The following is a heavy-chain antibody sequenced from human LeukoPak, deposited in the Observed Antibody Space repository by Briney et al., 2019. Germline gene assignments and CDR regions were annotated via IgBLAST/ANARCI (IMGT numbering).Heavy chain of an antibody. CDR2: ISGSGGST. CDR3: AKDPQWELPSPFDH. Sequence: GGSLRLSCAASGFTFSSYAMSWIRQAPGKGLEWVSAISGSGGSTYFADSVKGRFSISRDNSKNTLYLLMNSLRAEDTAVYYCAKDPQWELPSPFDHWGQGTLVTVSS. J-gene: IGHJ4*02. CDR1: GFTFSSYA. V-gene: IGHV3-23*01. D-gene: IGHD1-26*01.